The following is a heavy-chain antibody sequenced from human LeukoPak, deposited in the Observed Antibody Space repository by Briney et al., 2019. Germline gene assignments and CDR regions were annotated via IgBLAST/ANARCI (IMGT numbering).Heavy chain of an antibody. J-gene: IGHJ4*02. V-gene: IGHV4-59*08. CDR1: GGSISSYY. CDR3: ARLPITFGGVIVGGVIPPNFRDY. D-gene: IGHD3-16*02. Sequence: SETLSLTCTVSGGSISSYYWSWIRQPPGKGLEWIGYIYYSGSTYYNPSLKSRVTISVDTSKNQFSLKLSSVTAADTAVYYCARLPITFGGVIVGGVIPPNFRDYWGQGTLVTVSS. CDR2: IYYSGST.